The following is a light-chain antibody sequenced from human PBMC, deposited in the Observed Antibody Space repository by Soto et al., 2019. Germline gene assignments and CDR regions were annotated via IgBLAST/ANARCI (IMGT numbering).Light chain of an antibody. CDR1: QSVSAN. CDR3: QHYNNWPPWT. Sequence: EIVMTQSPATLSVSPGERATLSCRASQSVSANLAWYQQKPGQAPRLLFYGASTRATGIPARFSGSGSGTEFTLNISSLQSEDFAVYYCQHYNNWPPWTFGQGTKVEIK. CDR2: GAS. V-gene: IGKV3-15*01. J-gene: IGKJ1*01.